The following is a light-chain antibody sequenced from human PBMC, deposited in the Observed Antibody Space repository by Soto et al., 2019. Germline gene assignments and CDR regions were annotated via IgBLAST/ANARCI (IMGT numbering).Light chain of an antibody. J-gene: IGKJ5*01. CDR3: QQRSNWPIT. CDR1: QSVSKY. V-gene: IGKV3-11*01. CDR2: AAS. Sequence: EIVLTQSPATLSLSPGERATLSCRTSQSVSKYFAWYQQKPGRAPRLLIYAASSRATGIPARFIGSGSGTDFTLTISSLEPEDFAIYYCQQRSNWPITFGQGTRLEMK.